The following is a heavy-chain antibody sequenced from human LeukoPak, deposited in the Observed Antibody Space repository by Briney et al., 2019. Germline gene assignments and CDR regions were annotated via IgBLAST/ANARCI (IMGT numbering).Heavy chain of an antibody. D-gene: IGHD3-3*01. J-gene: IGHJ6*02. V-gene: IGHV4-34*01. Sequence: SETLSLTCAVYGGSFSGYYWSWIRQPPGKGLEWIGEINHSGSTNYNPSLKSRVTISVDTSKNQFSLKPSSVTAADTAVYYCARHCRTNYDFWSGQKYYYYGMDVWGQGTTVTVSS. CDR1: GGSFSGYY. CDR2: INHSGST. CDR3: ARHCRTNYDFWSGQKYYYYGMDV.